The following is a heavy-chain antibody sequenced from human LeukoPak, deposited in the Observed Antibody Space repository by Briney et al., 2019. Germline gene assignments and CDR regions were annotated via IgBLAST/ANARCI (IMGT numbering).Heavy chain of an antibody. CDR1: GFTFSDHY. CDR2: TRNKANSYTT. V-gene: IGHV3-72*01. Sequence: PGGSLRLSCAASGFTFSDHYMDWVRQAPGKGLEWVGRTRNKANSYTTEFAASVKGRFTISRDDSKNSLYLQMNSLRTEDTALYYCTRVYCSGATCYKGSDYFDYWGQGTLVTVSS. D-gene: IGHD2-2*02. CDR3: TRVYCSGATCYKGSDYFDY. J-gene: IGHJ4*02.